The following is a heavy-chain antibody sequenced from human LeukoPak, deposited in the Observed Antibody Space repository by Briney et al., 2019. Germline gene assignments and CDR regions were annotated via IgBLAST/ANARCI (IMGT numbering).Heavy chain of an antibody. CDR3: AKDLRGGLPLEAFDI. D-gene: IGHD5-18*01. J-gene: IGHJ3*02. V-gene: IGHV3-23*01. CDR1: GFTFSSYA. CDR2: ISGSGGST. Sequence: GGSLRLSCAASGFTFSSYAMSWVRQASGKGLEWVSAISGSGGSTYYADSVKGRFTISRDNSKNTLYLQMNSLRAEDTAVYYRAKDLRGGLPLEAFDIWGQGTMVTVSS.